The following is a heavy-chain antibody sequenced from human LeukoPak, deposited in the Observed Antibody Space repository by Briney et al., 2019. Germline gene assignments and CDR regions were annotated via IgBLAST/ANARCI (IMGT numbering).Heavy chain of an antibody. CDR1: GYTFTSYA. CDR2: INAGNGNT. Sequence: ASVKVSCKASGYTFTSYAMHWVRQAPGQRLEWMGWINAGNGNTKYSQEFQGRVTITRGTSASTAYMELSSLRSEDMAVYYCARAPGGDNYYYYYMDVWGKGTTVTVSS. V-gene: IGHV1-3*03. CDR3: ARAPGGDNYYYYYMDV. J-gene: IGHJ6*03. D-gene: IGHD2-21*01.